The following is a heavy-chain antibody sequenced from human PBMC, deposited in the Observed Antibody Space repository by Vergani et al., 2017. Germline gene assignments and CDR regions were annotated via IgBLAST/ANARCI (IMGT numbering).Heavy chain of an antibody. J-gene: IGHJ4*02. D-gene: IGHD6-19*01. Sequence: QVQLVESGGGVVQPGGSLRLSCGASGFTFSNYGMHWVRQAPGNGLEWVTFIRYDGSNTYYADSVKGRFTISRDNSKNTLFLQMNSLRPEDTAVYYCARDTVTGSRYFDCWGQGTLVTVSS. CDR3: ARDTVTGSRYFDC. CDR2: IRYDGSNT. V-gene: IGHV3-30*02. CDR1: GFTFSNYG.